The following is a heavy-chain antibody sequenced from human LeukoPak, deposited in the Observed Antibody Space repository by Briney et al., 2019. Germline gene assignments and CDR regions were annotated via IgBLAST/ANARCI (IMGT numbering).Heavy chain of an antibody. CDR3: ARQRRGYSYGYRYFDY. D-gene: IGHD5-18*01. CDR1: GFTFSSYT. CDR2: ISHSGST. Sequence: GSLRLSCAASGFTFSSYTMNWVRQPPGKGLEWIGDISHSGSTDHNPSLKSRVTLSLDTSKNQFSLNLTSVTAADTAVYYCARQRRGYSYGYRYFDYWGQGTLVTVSS. J-gene: IGHJ4*02. V-gene: IGHV4-34*01.